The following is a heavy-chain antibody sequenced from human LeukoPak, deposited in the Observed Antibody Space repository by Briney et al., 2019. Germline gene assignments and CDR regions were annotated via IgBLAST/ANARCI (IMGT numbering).Heavy chain of an antibody. CDR1: GFTFSSYA. CDR3: AKVVGIGESPIYYYYYGMDV. V-gene: IGHV3-23*01. J-gene: IGHJ6*02. D-gene: IGHD3-10*01. Sequence: GGSLRLSCAASGFTFSSYAMSWVRQAPGKGLEWVSAISGSGGSTYYADSVKGRFTISRDNSKNTLYLQMNSLRAEDTAVYYCAKVVGIGESPIYYYYYGMDVWGQGTTVTVSS. CDR2: ISGSGGST.